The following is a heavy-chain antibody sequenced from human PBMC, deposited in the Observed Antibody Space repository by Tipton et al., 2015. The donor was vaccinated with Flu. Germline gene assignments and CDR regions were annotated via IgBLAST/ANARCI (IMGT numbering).Heavy chain of an antibody. CDR1: GYTFTAHY. D-gene: IGHD4-11*01. J-gene: IGHJ6*02. Sequence: QLVQSGAELKKPGASVKVSCQGSGYTFTAHYMHWVRQAPGQGLEWMGWINAKDNGTRYPQKFQGRVTMTRDTSISTVYMELSRLSSDDTAVYYCARDSRDYTNWWYYAMDVWGQGTTVTVSS. CDR3: ARDSRDYTNWWYYAMDV. V-gene: IGHV1-2*02. CDR2: INAKDNGT.